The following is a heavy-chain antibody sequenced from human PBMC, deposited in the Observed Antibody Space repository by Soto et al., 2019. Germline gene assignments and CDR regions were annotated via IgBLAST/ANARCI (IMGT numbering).Heavy chain of an antibody. J-gene: IGHJ6*02. D-gene: IGHD3-3*01. CDR1: VFTFSSYG. CDR3: AKDYDFWSGYYTYYYYYGMDV. Sequence: LRLSFAASVFTFSSYGMHWVRQAPGKGLEWVAVISYDGSNKYYADSVKGRFTISRDNSKNTLYLQMNSLRAEDTAVYYCAKDYDFWSGYYTYYYYYGMDVWGQGTTVTVSS. V-gene: IGHV3-30*18. CDR2: ISYDGSNK.